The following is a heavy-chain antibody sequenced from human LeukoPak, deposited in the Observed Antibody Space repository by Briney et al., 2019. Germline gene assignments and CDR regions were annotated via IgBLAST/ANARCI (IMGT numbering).Heavy chain of an antibody. CDR1: GYTFTGYY. V-gene: IGHV1-2*02. J-gene: IGHJ6*03. Sequence: ASVKVSCKASGYTFTGYYMHWVRQAPGQGLVWMGWINPNSGGTNYAQKFQGRVTMTRDTSISTAYMELSRLRSDDTAVYYCARGTVMTTLFDMDVWGKGTTVTVSS. CDR3: ARGTVMTTLFDMDV. CDR2: INPNSGGT. D-gene: IGHD3-10*02.